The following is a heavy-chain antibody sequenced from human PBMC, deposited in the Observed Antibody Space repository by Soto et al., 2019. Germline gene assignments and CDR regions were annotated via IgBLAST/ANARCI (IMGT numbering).Heavy chain of an antibody. D-gene: IGHD3-3*01. CDR3: AADHYDFWSGPAADYYGMDV. V-gene: IGHV1-58*01. CDR2: IVVGSGNT. Sequence: VKVSCKASGFTFTSSAVQWVRQARGQRLEWIGWIVVGSGNTNYAQKFQERVTVTRDMSTSTAYMELSSLRSEDTAVYYCAADHYDFWSGPAADYYGMDVWGQGTTVTVSS. J-gene: IGHJ6*02. CDR1: GFTFTSSA.